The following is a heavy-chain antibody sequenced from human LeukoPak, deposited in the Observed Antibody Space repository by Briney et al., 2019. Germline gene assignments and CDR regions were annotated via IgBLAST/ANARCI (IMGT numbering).Heavy chain of an antibody. V-gene: IGHV1-2*06. CDR1: GYSFTDHY. CDR2: INPNSGDT. D-gene: IGHD2-2*01. J-gene: IGHJ5*02. Sequence: ASVKVSCKASGYSFTDHYMHWVRRAPGQGLEWMGRINPNSGDTNYAQNFQGRVTMTRDTSITTAYMELSRLRSDDTAMYYCARGPRYCSTTSCFSRWFDPWGQGTLVTVSS. CDR3: ARGPRYCSTTSCFSRWFDP.